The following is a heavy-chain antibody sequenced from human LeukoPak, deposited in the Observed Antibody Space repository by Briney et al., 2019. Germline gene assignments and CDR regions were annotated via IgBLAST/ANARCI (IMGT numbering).Heavy chain of an antibody. CDR2: ISWNSGSI. J-gene: IGHJ4*02. Sequence: PGRSLRLSCAASGFTFDDYAMHWVRHAPGKGLEWVSGISWNSGSIGYADSVKGRFTISRDNAKNSLYLQMNSLRAEDTALYYCAKEIYDAFDYWGQGTLVTVSS. CDR3: AKEIYDAFDY. CDR1: GFTFDDYA. D-gene: IGHD5-12*01. V-gene: IGHV3-9*01.